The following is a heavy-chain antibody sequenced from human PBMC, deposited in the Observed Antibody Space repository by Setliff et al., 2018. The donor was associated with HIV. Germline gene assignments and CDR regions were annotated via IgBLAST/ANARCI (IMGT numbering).Heavy chain of an antibody. D-gene: IGHD1-7*01. Sequence: PSETLSLTCTVSGGSISNYYWSWIRQPPGKGLEWIGYIYSTGYTNYHPSLKTRATISLDTSKSQFSLRLTSVTATDTAIYYCARHPREEPQRNYKFDSWGQGTLVTVS. V-gene: IGHV4-4*09. CDR1: GGSISNYY. J-gene: IGHJ4*02. CDR2: IYSTGYT. CDR3: ARHPREEPQRNYKFDS.